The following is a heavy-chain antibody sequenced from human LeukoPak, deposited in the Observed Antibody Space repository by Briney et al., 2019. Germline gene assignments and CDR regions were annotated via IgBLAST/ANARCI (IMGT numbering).Heavy chain of an antibody. J-gene: IGHJ3*02. CDR3: ASGNPTSDAFDI. V-gene: IGHV4-39*01. CDR2: IYYSGST. D-gene: IGHD1-14*01. Sequence: PSGTLSLTCTVSGGSISSSSYYWGWIRQPPGKGLEWIGSIYYSGSTYYNPSLKSRVTISVDTSKNQFSLKLSSVTAADTAVYYCASGNPTSDAFDIWGQGTMVTVSS. CDR1: GGSISSSSYY.